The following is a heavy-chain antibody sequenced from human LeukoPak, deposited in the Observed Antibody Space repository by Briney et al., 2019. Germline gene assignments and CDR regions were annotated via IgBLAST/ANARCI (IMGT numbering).Heavy chain of an antibody. V-gene: IGHV4-39*07. CDR1: GGSISSSSYY. Sequence: MASETLSLTCTVSGGSISSSSYYWGWIRQPPGKGLEWIGEIYHSGSTNYNPSLKRRVTISVDKSKNQFSLKLSSVTAADTAVYYCASGAALLWFGELFPNWFDPWGQGTLVTVSS. CDR3: ASGAALLWFGELFPNWFDP. J-gene: IGHJ5*02. CDR2: IYHSGST. D-gene: IGHD3-10*01.